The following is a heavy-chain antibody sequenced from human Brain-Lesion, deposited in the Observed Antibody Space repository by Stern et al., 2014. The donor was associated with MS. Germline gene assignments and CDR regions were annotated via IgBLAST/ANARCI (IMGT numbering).Heavy chain of an antibody. Sequence: VQLVESGPGLVKPSQTLSLSCTVSGAPVSSGGYYWTWIRQLPGKGLEWVGYIHHTGATFYNPSLKSRVAISVDTSENQFSLKLTSVTAADTAVYYCAAIGPRMEGACFDIWGQGTMVTGSS. D-gene: IGHD2-21*01. CDR1: GAPVSSGGYY. J-gene: IGHJ3*02. V-gene: IGHV4-31*03. CDR3: AAIGPRMEGACFDI. CDR2: IHHTGAT.